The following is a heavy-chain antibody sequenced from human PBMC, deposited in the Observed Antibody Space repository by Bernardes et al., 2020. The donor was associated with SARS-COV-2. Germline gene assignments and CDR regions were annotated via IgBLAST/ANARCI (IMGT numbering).Heavy chain of an antibody. CDR1: GYTFSNAW. Sequence: GGSLRLSCAASGYTFSNAWMNWVRQAPGKGLKWVGVIKSKAEGGTAHYAAPVKGRFTISRDDSKSTLYLQMNSLKTEDTAVYYCTTVTVWGQGTLVTVSS. CDR2: IKSKAEGGTA. CDR3: TTVTV. J-gene: IGHJ4*02. V-gene: IGHV3-15*07.